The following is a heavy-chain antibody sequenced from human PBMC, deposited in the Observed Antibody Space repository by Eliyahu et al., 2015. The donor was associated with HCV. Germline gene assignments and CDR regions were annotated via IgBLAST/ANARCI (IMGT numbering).Heavy chain of an antibody. CDR1: GYTFSXYY. CDR2: INPSGGST. J-gene: IGHJ4*02. V-gene: IGHV1-46*04. CDR3: ARATFGTYFDY. Sequence: VQLVQSGAGVKXPGAAVXVSCTTSGYTFSXYYXHXVRQAPGQGLEWMGRINPSGGSTSYTQKLQGRLSFTRDTSTRTVYMHLSSLGSQDTAIYYCARATFGTYFDYWGQGTLVTVSS. D-gene: IGHD3-10*01.